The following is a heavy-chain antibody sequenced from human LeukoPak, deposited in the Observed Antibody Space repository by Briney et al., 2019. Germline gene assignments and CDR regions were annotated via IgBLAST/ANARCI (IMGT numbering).Heavy chain of an antibody. J-gene: IGHJ4*02. V-gene: IGHV3-23*01. Sequence: GGSLILSCAASGFTFSSYAMSWVRQATGKGLEWVSAISGSGSSTYYADFVKGRFTISRDNSKNTLYLQMNSLRAEDTAVYYCAKDQTLYSSSCFDYWGQGTLVTVSS. CDR2: ISGSGSST. D-gene: IGHD6-13*01. CDR3: AKDQTLYSSSCFDY. CDR1: GFTFSSYA.